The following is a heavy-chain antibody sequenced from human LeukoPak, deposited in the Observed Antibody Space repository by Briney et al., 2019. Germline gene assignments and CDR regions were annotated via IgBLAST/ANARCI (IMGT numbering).Heavy chain of an antibody. CDR1: GGSISSYY. CDR3: ARETSQKGAHYMDV. D-gene: IGHD3-16*01. J-gene: IGHJ6*03. CDR2: IYYSGST. Sequence: SETLSLTCTVSGGSISSYYWSWIRQPPGKGLEWIGYIYYSGSTNYNPSLKSRVTISVDTSKNQFSLKLSSVTAADTAVYYCARETSQKGAHYMDVWGKGTTVTVSS. V-gene: IGHV4-59*01.